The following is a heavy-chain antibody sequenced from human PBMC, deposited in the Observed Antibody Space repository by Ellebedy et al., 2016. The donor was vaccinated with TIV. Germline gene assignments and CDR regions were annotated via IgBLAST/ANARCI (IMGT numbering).Heavy chain of an antibody. D-gene: IGHD6-19*01. Sequence: MPSETLSLTCTVSGGSISSSSYYWGWIRQPPGKGLEWIGSIYYSGSTYYNPSLKSRVTISVDTSKNQFSLKLSSVTAADTAVYYCARGHSSGWIDYWGQGTLVTVSS. V-gene: IGHV4-39*01. CDR2: IYYSGST. CDR3: ARGHSSGWIDY. CDR1: GGSISSSSYY. J-gene: IGHJ4*02.